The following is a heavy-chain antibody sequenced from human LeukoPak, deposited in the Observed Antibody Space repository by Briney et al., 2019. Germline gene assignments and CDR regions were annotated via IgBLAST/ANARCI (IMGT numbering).Heavy chain of an antibody. V-gene: IGHV3-7*03. D-gene: IGHD6-13*01. CDR1: GFTFSSYW. CDR2: IKQDGSEK. Sequence: QPGGSLRLSCAASGFTFSSYWMSWVRQAPGKGLEWVANIKQDGSEKYYVDSVKGRFTISRDNAKNSLYLQMNSLKASDTAMYYCARHEIGGDRSSWYMSWGQGTLVTVSS. CDR3: ARHEIGGDRSSWYMS. J-gene: IGHJ1*01.